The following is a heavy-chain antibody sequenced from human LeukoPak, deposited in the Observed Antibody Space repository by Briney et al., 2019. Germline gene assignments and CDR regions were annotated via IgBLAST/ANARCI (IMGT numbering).Heavy chain of an antibody. V-gene: IGHV3-74*01. J-gene: IGHJ4*02. Sequence: GGSLRPSCAASGFTFSSYWMHWVRQAPGKGLVWVSRIKPDGSSTAYADSVKGRFTISRDNAKNTLYLQMNSLRAEDTAVYYCARGIVGATTIDYWGQGTLVTVSS. CDR2: IKPDGSST. CDR1: GFTFSSYW. D-gene: IGHD1-26*01. CDR3: ARGIVGATTIDY.